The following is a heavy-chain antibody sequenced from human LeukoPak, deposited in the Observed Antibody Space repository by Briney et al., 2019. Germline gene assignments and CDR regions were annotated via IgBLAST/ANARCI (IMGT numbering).Heavy chain of an antibody. J-gene: IGHJ5*02. Sequence: GDSLKISCKGSGYHFNTYWVAWVRQLPGKGLEWMGIIRPMNSDVRYSPSFQGQVAISADRSINTAYLQWSSLTASVTAMYYCATLGNWFDPWGQGTLVTVSS. CDR2: IRPMNSDV. V-gene: IGHV5-51*03. CDR3: ATLGNWFDP. CDR1: GYHFNTYW.